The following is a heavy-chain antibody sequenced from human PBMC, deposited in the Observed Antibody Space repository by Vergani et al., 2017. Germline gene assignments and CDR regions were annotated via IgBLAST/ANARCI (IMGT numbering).Heavy chain of an antibody. CDR1: GFIFTTYW. D-gene: IGHD5/OR15-5a*01. V-gene: IGHV5-51*01. CDR3: AIISVSVSFEEYFDY. Sequence: EVQLAQSGAEVQKPGESLKISCEGSGFIFTTYWIGWVRQMPGKGLEGMGVTYPGHYATRYSPSYQGQVTISVDETINTVFLQWNSLKASDTAMYYCAIISVSVSFEEYFDYWGQGTLVTVSS. J-gene: IGHJ4*02. CDR2: TYPGHYAT.